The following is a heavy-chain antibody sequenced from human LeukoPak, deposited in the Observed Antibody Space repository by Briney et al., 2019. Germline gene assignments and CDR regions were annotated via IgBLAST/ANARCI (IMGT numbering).Heavy chain of an antibody. CDR2: IWYDGSNK. V-gene: IGHV3-33*01. D-gene: IGHD3-9*01. CDR1: GFTFSSYG. J-gene: IGHJ6*02. CDR3: ARPPQTLRYFDRTGMDV. Sequence: PGGSLRLSCAASGFTFSSYGMHWVRQAPGKGLEWVAVIWYDGSNKYYADSVKGRFTISRDNSKNTLYLQMNSLRAEDTAVYYCARPPQTLRYFDRTGMDVWGQGTKVAVSS.